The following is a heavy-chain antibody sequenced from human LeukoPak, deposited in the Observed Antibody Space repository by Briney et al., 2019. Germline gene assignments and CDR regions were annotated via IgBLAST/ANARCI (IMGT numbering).Heavy chain of an antibody. Sequence: SAPLSLPCTVPGGSISSYYWSWIRQPPGKGLEWVGYIHSGGSTNYNPSLKSRLTISIDTSKSQFSLKLSSVTAADTAVYYCARGTMMVGPWGQGTLVTVSS. CDR1: GGSISSYY. CDR3: ARGTMMVGP. CDR2: IHSGGST. V-gene: IGHV4-59*01. D-gene: IGHD3-22*01. J-gene: IGHJ5*02.